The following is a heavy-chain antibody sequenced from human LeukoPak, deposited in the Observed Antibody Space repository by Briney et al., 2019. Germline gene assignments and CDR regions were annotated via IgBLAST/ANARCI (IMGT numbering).Heavy chain of an antibody. CDR1: GYTFTSYG. D-gene: IGHD4-17*01. CDR3: ARDYGDVNYYYYGMDV. V-gene: IGHV1-18*01. Sequence: ASVKVSCKASGYTFTSYGISWVRQAPGQGLEWMGWISAYNGNTNYAQKLQGRVTMTTDTSTSTAYMELRSLRSDDTAVYYCARDYGDVNYYYYGMDVWGQGTTVTVS. CDR2: ISAYNGNT. J-gene: IGHJ6*02.